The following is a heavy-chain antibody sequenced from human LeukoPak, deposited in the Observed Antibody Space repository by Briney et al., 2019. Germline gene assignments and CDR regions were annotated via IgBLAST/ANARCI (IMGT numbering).Heavy chain of an antibody. J-gene: IGHJ4*02. CDR1: GYTFTGYY. CDR2: INPNSGGT. CDR3: ARDSKGITGTTPNLDY. Sequence: GASVKVSCKASGYTFTGYYMHWVRQAPGQGLEWMGWINPNSGGTNYAQKFQGRVTMTRDTSISTAYMELSRLRSDDTAVYYCARDSKGITGTTPNLDYWGQGTLVTVSS. D-gene: IGHD1-7*01. V-gene: IGHV1-2*02.